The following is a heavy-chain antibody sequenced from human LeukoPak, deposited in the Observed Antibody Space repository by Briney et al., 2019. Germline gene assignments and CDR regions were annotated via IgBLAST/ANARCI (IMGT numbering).Heavy chain of an antibody. D-gene: IGHD6-6*01. J-gene: IGHJ6*03. CDR1: GGSISSSSYY. CDR2: IYYSGST. Sequence: PSETLSLTCTVSGGSISSSSYYWGWIRQPPGKGLEWIGSIYYSGSTYYNPSLKSRVTISVDTSKNQFSLKLSSVTAADTAVYYCARAIPSPPQQYSSSSKEGLYYYYIDVWGKGTTVTVSS. CDR3: ARAIPSPPQQYSSSSKEGLYYYYIDV. V-gene: IGHV4-39*01.